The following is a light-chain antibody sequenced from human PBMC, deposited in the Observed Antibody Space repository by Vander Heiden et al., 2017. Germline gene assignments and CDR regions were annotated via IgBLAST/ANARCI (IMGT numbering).Light chain of an antibody. CDR3: RQALQTPYT. V-gene: IGKV2-28*01. CDR1: QSLLHSNGYNY. Sequence: DIGKTQSPLSLPVTPEEPASISCRSSQSLLHSNGYNYLDWYLQKPGQSPQLLIYLGSNRASGVPDRFSGSGSGTDFTLKISRVEAEDVGVYYCRQALQTPYTFGQGTKVEIK. J-gene: IGKJ2*01. CDR2: LGS.